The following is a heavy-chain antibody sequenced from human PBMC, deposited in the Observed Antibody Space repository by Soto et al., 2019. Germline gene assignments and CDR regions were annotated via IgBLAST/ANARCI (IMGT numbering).Heavy chain of an antibody. V-gene: IGHV4-38-2*02. D-gene: IGHD3-3*01. Sequence: ETLSLTCAVSGYSISSGYYWGWIRQPPGKGLEWIGSIYHSGSTYYNPSLKSRVTISVDTSKNQFSLKLSSVTAADTAVYYCARDSSVFGVVIAPSNWFDPWGQGTLVTVS. CDR1: GYSISSGYY. CDR2: IYHSGST. J-gene: IGHJ5*02. CDR3: ARDSSVFGVVIAPSNWFDP.